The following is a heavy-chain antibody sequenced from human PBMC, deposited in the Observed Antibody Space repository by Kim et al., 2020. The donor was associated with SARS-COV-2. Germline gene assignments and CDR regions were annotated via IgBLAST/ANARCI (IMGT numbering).Heavy chain of an antibody. J-gene: IGHJ4*02. CDR1: GFTFSSYW. CDR2: INSDGSST. CDR3: ARDLGDYVWGSYRYTFDY. D-gene: IGHD3-16*02. Sequence: GGSLRLSCAASGFTFSSYWMHWVRQAPGKGLVWVSRINSDGSSTSYADSVKGRFTISRDNAKNTLYLQMNSLRAEDTAVYYCARDLGDYVWGSYRYTFDYWGQGTLVTVSS. V-gene: IGHV3-74*01.